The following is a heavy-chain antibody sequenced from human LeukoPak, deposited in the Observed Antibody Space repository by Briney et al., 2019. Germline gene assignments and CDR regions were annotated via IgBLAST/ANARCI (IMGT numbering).Heavy chain of an antibody. Sequence: GGSLRLSCAASGFTFSGYTMHWVRQAPGKGLEWVAFISSDGRYKSHADSVKGRCTISRDNAKNTLYLQMNSLRAEDTAVYYCARVSYYGSGYYYMDVWGKGTTVTISS. CDR2: ISSDGRYK. D-gene: IGHD3-10*01. V-gene: IGHV3-30*04. CDR3: ARVSYYGSGYYYMDV. J-gene: IGHJ6*03. CDR1: GFTFSGYT.